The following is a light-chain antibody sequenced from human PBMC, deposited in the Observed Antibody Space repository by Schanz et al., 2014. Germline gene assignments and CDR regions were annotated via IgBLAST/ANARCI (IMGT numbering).Light chain of an antibody. CDR3: SSYTSSSTPVV. Sequence: QSALTQPASVSGSPGQSITISCTGTSSDVGNYGLVSWYQLHPGKAPKLIIYEGSQRPSTVSNRFSGSKSDNTASLTISGLQTEDEAHYYCSSYTSSSTPVVFGGGTKLTVL. CDR1: SSDVGNYGL. V-gene: IGLV2-14*02. J-gene: IGLJ2*01. CDR2: EGS.